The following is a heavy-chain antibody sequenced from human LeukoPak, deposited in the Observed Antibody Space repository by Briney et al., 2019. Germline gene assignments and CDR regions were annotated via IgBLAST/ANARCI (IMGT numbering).Heavy chain of an antibody. D-gene: IGHD3-22*01. J-gene: IGHJ6*03. Sequence: PSETLSLTCTVSGGSISSGGYYWSWIRQHPGKGLEWIGYIYYSGSTYYNPSLKSRVTISVDTSKNQFSLKLSSVTAADTAVYYCARAPYYYDSSGYLRYYMDVWGKGTTVTVSS. CDR3: ARAPYYYDSSGYLRYYMDV. CDR1: GGSISSGGYY. V-gene: IGHV4-31*03. CDR2: IYYSGST.